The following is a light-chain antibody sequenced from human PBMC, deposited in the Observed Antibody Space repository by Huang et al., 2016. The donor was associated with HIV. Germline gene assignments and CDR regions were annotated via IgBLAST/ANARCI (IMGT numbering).Light chain of an antibody. Sequence: EIVLTQSPGTLSLSPGERVTLSCRASERISSNHFAWYQHKSGQAPRLLIYGGSTRATGIADRFSGSGSGTDFTLSISRLEPEDFAGYYCQQYGGSPRYTFGQGTKLEI. V-gene: IGKV3-20*01. CDR3: QQYGGSPRYT. J-gene: IGKJ2*01. CDR1: ERISSNH. CDR2: GGS.